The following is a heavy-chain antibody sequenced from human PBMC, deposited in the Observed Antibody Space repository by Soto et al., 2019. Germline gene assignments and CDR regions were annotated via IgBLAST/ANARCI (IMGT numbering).Heavy chain of an antibody. CDR2: IKQDGSER. Sequence: GGSLRLSCAASGFTFSTYWMSWVRQAPGKGLEWVANIKQDGSERYYVDSVKGRFTISRDNTKNSLYLQMNSLRAEDTAVYYCARVRTVNYYGMDVWGQGTTVTVSS. V-gene: IGHV3-7*05. CDR3: ARVRTVNYYGMDV. CDR1: GFTFSTYW. J-gene: IGHJ6*02.